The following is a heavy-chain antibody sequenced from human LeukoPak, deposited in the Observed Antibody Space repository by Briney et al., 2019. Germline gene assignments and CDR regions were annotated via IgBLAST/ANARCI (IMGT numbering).Heavy chain of an antibody. CDR2: ISSSGSTI. V-gene: IGHV3-48*04. Sequence: GGSLRLSCAASGFTFSSYWMHWVRQAPGKGLVWVSYISSSGSTIYYADSVKGRFTISRDNAKNSLYLQMNSLRAEDTAVYYCARDPGGSGWIGGNWFDPWGQGTLVTVSS. CDR3: ARDPGGSGWIGGNWFDP. J-gene: IGHJ5*02. D-gene: IGHD6-19*01. CDR1: GFTFSSYW.